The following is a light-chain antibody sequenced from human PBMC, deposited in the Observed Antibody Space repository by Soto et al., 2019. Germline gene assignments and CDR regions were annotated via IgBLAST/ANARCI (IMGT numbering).Light chain of an antibody. CDR2: DNN. Sequence: QSVLTQPHSVSASPGQKVTMSCSGSSSNIANNYVSWYQQLPGTAPKLLIYDNNKRPTGIPDRFSGSKSGTAATLGITGLQTGDEADYYCGTWDSSLSAGNVFGTGTKV. V-gene: IGLV1-51*01. CDR3: GTWDSSLSAGNV. J-gene: IGLJ1*01. CDR1: SSNIANNY.